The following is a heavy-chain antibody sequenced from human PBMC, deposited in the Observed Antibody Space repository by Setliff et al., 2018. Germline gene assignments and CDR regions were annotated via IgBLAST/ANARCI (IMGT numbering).Heavy chain of an antibody. D-gene: IGHD2-15*01. CDR2: IKSKTNGGTT. CDR1: GFTFSNAW. J-gene: IGHJ4*02. V-gene: IGHV3-15*07. CDR3: GSWSVVAAGTD. Sequence: GGSLRLSCAASGFTFSNAWMNWVRQAPGQGLEWVGRIKSKTNGGTTDYAAPVKGRFTISRDDSKNTLYLQMNSLKTEDTAVYYCGSWSVVAAGTDWGQGTLVTVSS.